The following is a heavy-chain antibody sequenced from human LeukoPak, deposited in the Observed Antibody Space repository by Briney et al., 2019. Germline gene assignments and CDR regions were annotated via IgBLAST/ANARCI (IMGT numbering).Heavy chain of an antibody. CDR1: GFTFSSYA. J-gene: IGHJ4*02. Sequence: GGSLRLSCAAPGFTFSSYAMSWVRQAPGKGLEWVSAISGSGGSTYYADSVKGRFTISRDNSKNTLYLQMNSLRAEDTAVYYCAKIMRYYDSSGYYSNYFDYWGQGTLVTVSS. CDR2: ISGSGGST. D-gene: IGHD3-22*01. CDR3: AKIMRYYDSSGYYSNYFDY. V-gene: IGHV3-23*01.